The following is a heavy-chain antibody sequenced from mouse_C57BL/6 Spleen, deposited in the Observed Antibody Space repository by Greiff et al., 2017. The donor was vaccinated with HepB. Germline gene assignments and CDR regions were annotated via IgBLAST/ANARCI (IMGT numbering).Heavy chain of an antibody. D-gene: IGHD1-1*01. J-gene: IGHJ4*01. CDR3: ARHGDYGTGYAMDY. CDR2: IWSDGST. Sequence: QVQLKESGPGLVAPSQRLSITCTVSGFSLTSYGVHWVRQPPGKGLEWLVVIWSDGSTTYNSALKSRLSISKDNSKSQVFLKMNSLQTDDTAMYYCARHGDYGTGYAMDYWGQGTSVTVSS. V-gene: IGHV2-6-1*01. CDR1: GFSLTSYG.